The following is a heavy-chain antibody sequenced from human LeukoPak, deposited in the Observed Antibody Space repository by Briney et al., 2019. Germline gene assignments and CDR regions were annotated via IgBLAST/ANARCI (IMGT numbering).Heavy chain of an antibody. V-gene: IGHV4-28*01. CDR2: IFRSGTT. CDR3: ARVRDSDYSKDAFDI. D-gene: IGHD3-10*01. J-gene: IGHJ3*02. CDR1: GYSISSGNW. Sequence: SETLSLTCAVSGYSISSGNWWGWIRRPPGNGLEWIGYIFRSGTTYYNPSLKSRVPMSVDTHKNQFSLRLSSVTAVDTAVYFCARVRDSDYSKDAFDIWGPGTMVTVSS.